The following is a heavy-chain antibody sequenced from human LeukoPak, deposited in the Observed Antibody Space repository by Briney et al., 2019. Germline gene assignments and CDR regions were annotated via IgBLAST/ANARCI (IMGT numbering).Heavy chain of an antibody. D-gene: IGHD6-13*01. CDR3: AKYGYSSSWYTDY. J-gene: IGHJ4*02. Sequence: GRTLRLSCAASGFTFSSYAMSWVRQAPGKGLEWVSAISGSGGSKYYADSVKGRFTISRDNSKNTLYLQMNSLRAEDTAVYYCAKYGYSSSWYTDYWGQGTLVTVSS. V-gene: IGHV3-23*01. CDR2: ISGSGGSK. CDR1: GFTFSSYA.